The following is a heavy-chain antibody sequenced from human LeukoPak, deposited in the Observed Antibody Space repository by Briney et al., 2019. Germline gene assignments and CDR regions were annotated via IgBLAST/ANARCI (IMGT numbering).Heavy chain of an antibody. CDR3: ARDPEAVDAFDI. CDR2: INSDGSTK. D-gene: IGHD1-14*01. J-gene: IGHJ3*02. V-gene: IGHV3-74*01. Sequence: PGGSLRLSCAASGFTFSSYWMHWVRQTPGKGLVWVSRINSDGSTKTYADSVKGRFTISRDNAENTLYLQMNSLRAEDTALYYCARDPEAVDAFDIWGQGTMVTVSS. CDR1: GFTFSSYW.